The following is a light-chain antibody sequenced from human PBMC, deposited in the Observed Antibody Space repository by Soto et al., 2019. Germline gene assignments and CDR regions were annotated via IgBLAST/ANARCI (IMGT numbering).Light chain of an antibody. CDR3: SSYTSSSTLVV. V-gene: IGLV2-14*01. Sequence: QSALTQPASVSGSPGQSITISCTGTSSDVGGYNYVSWYQQHPGKAPKLMIYDVSNRPLGVSNRCSGSKSGNTACLTISGLHAEDEADYYCSSYTSSSTLVVFGGGTKLTVL. CDR1: SSDVGGYNY. CDR2: DVS. J-gene: IGLJ2*01.